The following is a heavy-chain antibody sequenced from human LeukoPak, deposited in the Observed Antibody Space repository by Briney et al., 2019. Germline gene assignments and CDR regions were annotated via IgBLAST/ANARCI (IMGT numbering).Heavy chain of an antibody. D-gene: IGHD6-6*01. J-gene: IGHJ4*02. V-gene: IGHV4-61*02. Sequence: SQTLSLTCTVSGSISSGSYYWSWIRQPTGKGLEWIGRIYTSGSTNYNPSLESRVTISVDTSKNQFSLKLTFLTAADTAVYYCAREGQQLVPPFDYWGQGNLVTVSS. CDR1: GSISSGSYY. CDR3: AREGQQLVPPFDY. CDR2: IYTSGST.